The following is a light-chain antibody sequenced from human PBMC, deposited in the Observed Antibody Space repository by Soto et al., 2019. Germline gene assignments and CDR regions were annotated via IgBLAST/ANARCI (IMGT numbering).Light chain of an antibody. CDR1: QGISSR. V-gene: IGKV1-12*01. CDR3: QQTNSFPLT. CDR2: AAS. J-gene: IGKJ4*01. Sequence: DIQMTQSPSSVSASVGDRVTLTCRASQGISSRLAWYQQKPGKAPKLLIYAASSSQSGVPSRFSGSGSGTDFTPTISIEQPEDVASYYYQQTNSFPLTFGEGTKLEIK.